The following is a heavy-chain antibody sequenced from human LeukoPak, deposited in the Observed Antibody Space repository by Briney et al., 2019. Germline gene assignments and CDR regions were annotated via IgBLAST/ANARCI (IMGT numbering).Heavy chain of an antibody. D-gene: IGHD5-24*01. V-gene: IGHV3-20*04. CDR2: INWNGGST. Sequence: GGSLRLSCAASGFTFDDYGMSWVRQAPGKGLEWVSGINWNGGSTGYADSVKGRFTVSRDNGKNSLFLQMNSLRAEDTAIYYCVRVKGGWLGEKTYDYLGQGTLVTVSP. J-gene: IGHJ4*02. CDR1: GFTFDDYG. CDR3: VRVKGGWLGEKTYDY.